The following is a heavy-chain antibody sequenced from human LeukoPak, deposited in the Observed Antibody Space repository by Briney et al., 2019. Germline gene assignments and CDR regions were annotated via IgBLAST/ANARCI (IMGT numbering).Heavy chain of an antibody. D-gene: IGHD2-8*01. CDR2: IYYSGST. Sequence: SETLSLTCTVSGGSISSSSYYWGWIRQPPGKGLEWIGSIYYSGSTYYNPSLKSRVTISVDTSKNQFSLKLSSVTAADTAVYYCARGAVLMGNDYWGQGTLVTVSS. J-gene: IGHJ4*02. CDR3: ARGAVLMGNDY. CDR1: GGSISSSSYY. V-gene: IGHV4-39*07.